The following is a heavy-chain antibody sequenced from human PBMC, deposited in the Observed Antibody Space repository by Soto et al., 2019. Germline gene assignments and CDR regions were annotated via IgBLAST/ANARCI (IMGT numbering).Heavy chain of an antibody. Sequence: APVKVSCKASGYTFTAFYMNWVRQAPGQGLEWMGWVNPNTGLTKYAQKFRDRVTMTRDTSINTAYMELSGLTSDDTAVYYCTTLRLDPWGQGTLVTVSS. CDR2: VNPNTGLT. CDR3: TTLRLDP. CDR1: GYTFTAFY. D-gene: IGHD6-25*01. J-gene: IGHJ5*02. V-gene: IGHV1-2*02.